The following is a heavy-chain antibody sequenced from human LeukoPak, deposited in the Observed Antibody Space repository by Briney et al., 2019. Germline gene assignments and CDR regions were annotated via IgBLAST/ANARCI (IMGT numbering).Heavy chain of an antibody. V-gene: IGHV3-7*04. CDR2: IDQDGSTE. CDR1: GFNFRSYE. CDR3: ARADNYGSILDY. J-gene: IGHJ4*02. Sequence: GRSLRLSCAASGFNFRSYEMNWVRQAPGRGLEWVANIDQDGSTEYYVDSVGGRFTVSRDNAKNSVYLQIDSLRAEDTAVYYCARADNYGSILDYWGRGTLVTVSS. D-gene: IGHD3-10*01.